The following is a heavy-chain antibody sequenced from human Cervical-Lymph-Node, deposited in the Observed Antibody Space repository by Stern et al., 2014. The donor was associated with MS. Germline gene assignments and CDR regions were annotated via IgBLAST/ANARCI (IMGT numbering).Heavy chain of an antibody. CDR2: NKPTSDGGTT. CDR1: GFTFSGTW. V-gene: IGHV3-15*01. CDR3: TTVLS. Sequence: EVQLLESGGGLVKPGGSLRLSCAASGFTFSGTWLNWVRQAPGKGVEGVGRNKPTSDGGTTDYAAPVKGRFIISRDDSKNTLYLQMNSLKSEDTGSYYCTTVLSWGQGTLVTVSS. J-gene: IGHJ4*02.